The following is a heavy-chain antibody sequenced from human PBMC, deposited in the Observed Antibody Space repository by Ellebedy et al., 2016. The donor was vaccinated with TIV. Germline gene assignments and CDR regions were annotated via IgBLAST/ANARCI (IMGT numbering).Heavy chain of an antibody. Sequence: GESLKISCAASGFTFSNYAMNWVRQAPGKGLEWVSIIGGSGGDSHYADSVKGRFTISRDNSKNTLYLRMNSLRAEDTAVYYCAKFPYYYDSSGYSFWGQGTLVTVSS. CDR3: AKFPYYYDSSGYSF. J-gene: IGHJ4*02. CDR1: GFTFSNYA. V-gene: IGHV3-23*01. CDR2: IGGSGGDS. D-gene: IGHD3-22*01.